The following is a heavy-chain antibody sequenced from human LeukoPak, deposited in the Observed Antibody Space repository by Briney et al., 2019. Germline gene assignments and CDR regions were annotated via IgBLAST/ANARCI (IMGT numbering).Heavy chain of an antibody. Sequence: ASVNVSCKASGYTFTSYDINWVRQATGQGLEWMGWMNPNSGNTGYAQKFQGRVTITRNTSISTAYMELSSLRSEDTAVYYCARASLRLLWFGELLSYYFDYWGQGTLVTVSS. CDR2: MNPNSGNT. V-gene: IGHV1-8*03. J-gene: IGHJ4*02. CDR3: ARASLRLLWFGELLSYYFDY. D-gene: IGHD3-10*01. CDR1: GYTFTSYD.